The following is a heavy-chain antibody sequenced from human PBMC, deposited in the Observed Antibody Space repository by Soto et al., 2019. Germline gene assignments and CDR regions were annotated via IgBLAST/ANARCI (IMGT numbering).Heavy chain of an antibody. V-gene: IGHV3-30*18. D-gene: IGHD3-22*01. Sequence: GGSLRLSCVASGFTLTNNGMHWVRQVPGQGLEWVAVISSDGSSKYYGDSVRGRFTISRDNSKNTLFLEMNSLRSEDTAVYYCAKHLIGGRLQSPFDLWGQGTQVTVSS. CDR3: AKHLIGGRLQSPFDL. J-gene: IGHJ4*02. CDR2: ISSDGSSK. CDR1: GFTLTNNG.